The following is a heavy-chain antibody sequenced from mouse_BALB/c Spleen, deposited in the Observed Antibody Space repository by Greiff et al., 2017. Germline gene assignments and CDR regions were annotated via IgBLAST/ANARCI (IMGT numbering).Heavy chain of an antibody. V-gene: IGHV1-4*01. J-gene: IGHJ2*01. D-gene: IGHD1-1*01. Sequence: QVQLQQSGAELARPGASVKMSCKASGYTFTSYTMHWVKQRPGQGLEWIGYINPSSGYTNYNQKFKDKATLTADKSSSTAYMQLSSLTSEDSAVYYCARSNDGSPHFDYWGQGTTLTVSS. CDR3: ARSNDGSPHFDY. CDR2: INPSSGYT. CDR1: GYTFTSYT.